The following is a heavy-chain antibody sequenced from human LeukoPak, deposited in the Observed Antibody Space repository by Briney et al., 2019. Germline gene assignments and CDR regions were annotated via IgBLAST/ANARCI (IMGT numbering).Heavy chain of an antibody. CDR1: GFTFSSYA. D-gene: IGHD2-15*01. Sequence: GGSLRLSCAASGFTFSSYAMSWVRQAPGKGLEWASAISGSGGSTYYADSVKGRFTISRDNSKNTLYLQMNSLRAEDTAVYYCAKPTRPLVVVVAATLGNYFDYWGQGTLVTVSS. J-gene: IGHJ4*02. CDR3: AKPTRPLVVVVAATLGNYFDY. V-gene: IGHV3-23*01. CDR2: ISGSGGST.